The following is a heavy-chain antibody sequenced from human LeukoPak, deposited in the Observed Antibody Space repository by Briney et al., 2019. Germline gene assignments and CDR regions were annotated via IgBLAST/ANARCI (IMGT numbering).Heavy chain of an antibody. Sequence: PSETLSLTCAVYGGSFSGYYWSWIRQPPGKGLEWIGEISHSGSTNYNPSLKSRVTISVDTSKNQFSLKLSSVTAADTAVYYCARVVAAKDAFDIWGQGTMVTVSS. CDR1: GGSFSGYY. D-gene: IGHD2-15*01. V-gene: IGHV4-34*01. J-gene: IGHJ3*02. CDR2: ISHSGST. CDR3: ARVVAAKDAFDI.